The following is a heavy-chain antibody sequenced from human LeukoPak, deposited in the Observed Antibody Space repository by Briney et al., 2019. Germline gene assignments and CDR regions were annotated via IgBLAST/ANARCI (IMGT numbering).Heavy chain of an antibody. D-gene: IGHD3-22*01. CDR1: GFTFSSYW. J-gene: IGHJ4*02. CDR2: ITQDGSEK. CDR3: ARVPTQDYYDSSGYSDY. V-gene: IGHV3-7*03. Sequence: GGSLRLSCAASGFTFSSYWMSWVRQAPGKGLEWVANITQDGSEKYYVDSVKGRFTISRDNAKNSLYLQMNSLRAEDTAVYYCARVPTQDYYDSSGYSDYWGQGTLVTVSS.